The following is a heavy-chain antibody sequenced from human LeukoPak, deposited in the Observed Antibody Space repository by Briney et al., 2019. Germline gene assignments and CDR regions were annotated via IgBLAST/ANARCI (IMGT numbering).Heavy chain of an antibody. Sequence: GGSLRLSCAASGFTVSSNYMSWVRQAPEKGLEWVSAISGSGGSTYYADSVKGRFTISRDNSKNTLYLQMNSLRAEDTAVYYCAKDFDRITMVRGVMGFDYWGQGTLVTVSS. CDR1: GFTVSSNY. CDR2: ISGSGGST. V-gene: IGHV3-23*01. J-gene: IGHJ4*02. D-gene: IGHD3-10*01. CDR3: AKDFDRITMVRGVMGFDY.